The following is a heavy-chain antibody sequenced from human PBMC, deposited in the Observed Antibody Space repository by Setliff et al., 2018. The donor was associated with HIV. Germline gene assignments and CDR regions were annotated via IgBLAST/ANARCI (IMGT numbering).Heavy chain of an antibody. CDR2: VFSTGSA. Sequence: SNYYWSWIRQPPGKGLEWMGYVFSTGSATYNPSLKSRVSISVDRSTNRFSLMLHSVTAADTAVYYCARGPSGGGFYYMDVWGKGTTVTVSS. CDR3: ARGPSGGGFYYMDV. V-gene: IGHV4-59*01. D-gene: IGHD2-15*01. J-gene: IGHJ6*03. CDR1: SNYY.